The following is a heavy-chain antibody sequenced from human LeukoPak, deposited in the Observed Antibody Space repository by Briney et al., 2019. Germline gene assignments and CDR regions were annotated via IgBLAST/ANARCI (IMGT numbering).Heavy chain of an antibody. CDR2: LYSGGAT. Sequence: GGSLRLSCAASGFTVSNYYMSWVRQAPGKGPEWVSILYSGGATYSADSVKGRFTISRDNSKSMLYLQMISLRAEDTAVYYCARDWRAVGATDLDYWGQGTLVTVSS. CDR3: ARDWRAVGATDLDY. D-gene: IGHD1-26*01. CDR1: GFTVSNYY. J-gene: IGHJ4*02. V-gene: IGHV3-66*01.